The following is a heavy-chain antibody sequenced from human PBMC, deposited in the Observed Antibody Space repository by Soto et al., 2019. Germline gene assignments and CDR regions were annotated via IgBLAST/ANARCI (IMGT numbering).Heavy chain of an antibody. J-gene: IGHJ5*02. D-gene: IGHD2-2*01. CDR3: ARDPAPSRYCSSTSCQTNWFDP. CDR1: GGSISSGGYY. Sequence: QVQLQESGPGLVKPSQTLSLTCTVSGGSISSGGYYWSWIRQHPGKGLEWIGYIYYSGSTYYNPSLKSRVTISVDTSKNQFSLKLSSVTAADTAVYYCARDPAPSRYCSSTSCQTNWFDPWGQGTLVTVS. CDR2: IYYSGST. V-gene: IGHV4-31*03.